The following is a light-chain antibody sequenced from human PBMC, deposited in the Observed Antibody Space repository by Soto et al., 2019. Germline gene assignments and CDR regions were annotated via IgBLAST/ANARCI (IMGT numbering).Light chain of an antibody. CDR1: SSDVGGYNY. CDR3: SSYAGSNNHVV. Sequence: QSALTQPPSASGSPGQSVTISCTGPSSDVGGYNYVSWYQQYPGKAPKLMIYEVSKRPSGVPDRFSGSKSGNTASLTVSGLQAEDEADYYCSSYAGSNNHVVFGGGTKVTVL. V-gene: IGLV2-8*01. J-gene: IGLJ2*01. CDR2: EVS.